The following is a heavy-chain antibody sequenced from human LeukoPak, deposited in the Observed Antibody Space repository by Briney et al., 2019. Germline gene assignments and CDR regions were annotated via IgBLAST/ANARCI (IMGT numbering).Heavy chain of an antibody. V-gene: IGHV4-38-2*01. CDR3: ARHYDYVWGSYRFDY. Sequence: SETLSLTCAVSGYSISSGYYWGWIRQPPGQGLEWIGSIYHSGSTYYNPSLKSRVTISVDTSKNRFSLKLSSVTAADTAVYYCARHYDYVWGSYRFDYWGQGTLVTVSS. CDR2: IYHSGST. J-gene: IGHJ4*02. CDR1: GYSISSGYY. D-gene: IGHD3-16*02.